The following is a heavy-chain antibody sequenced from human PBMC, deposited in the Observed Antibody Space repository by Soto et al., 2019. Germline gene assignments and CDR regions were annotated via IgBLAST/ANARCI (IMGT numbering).Heavy chain of an antibody. Sequence: EVQLVESGGGLVQPGGSLRLSCAASGFTFSSYWMSWVRQAPGKGLEWVANIKQDGSEKYYVDSVKGRFTISRDNAKNSLYLQMNSLRAEDTAVYYCARLGKGRLGYYGMDVWGQGTTVTVSS. CDR3: ARLGKGRLGYYGMDV. V-gene: IGHV3-7*03. CDR1: GFTFSSYW. CDR2: IKQDGSEK. D-gene: IGHD3-16*01. J-gene: IGHJ6*02.